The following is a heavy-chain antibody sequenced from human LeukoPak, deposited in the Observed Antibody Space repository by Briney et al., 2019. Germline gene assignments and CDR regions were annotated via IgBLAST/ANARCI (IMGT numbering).Heavy chain of an antibody. D-gene: IGHD6-6*01. CDR3: LEQLQNY. J-gene: IGHJ4*02. CDR2: ISSTSSYM. V-gene: IGHV3-21*01. CDR1: GFTFNTYS. Sequence: GGSLRLSCAASGFTFNTYSMNWVRQAPGKGLEWVSSISSTSSYMSHADAVKGRFTISRDNAKNSLYLQMNSLRAEDTAVYYCLEQLQNYWGQGTLVTVSS.